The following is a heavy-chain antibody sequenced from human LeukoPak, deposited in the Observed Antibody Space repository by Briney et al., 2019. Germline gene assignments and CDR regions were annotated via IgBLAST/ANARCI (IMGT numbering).Heavy chain of an antibody. CDR2: IYNSGAKI. CDR1: GLTFSTYS. CDR3: AKDVAPDSGWDLDY. Sequence: GGSLRLSCAVSGLTFSTYSMTRVRQGPGKGLEWVSSIYNSGAKIFYADSVKGRFTISRGNSKNMLYLQMNSLRVEDTAVYYYAKDVAPDSGWDLDYWGQGTLVTVSS. D-gene: IGHD6-19*01. J-gene: IGHJ4*02. V-gene: IGHV3-23*01.